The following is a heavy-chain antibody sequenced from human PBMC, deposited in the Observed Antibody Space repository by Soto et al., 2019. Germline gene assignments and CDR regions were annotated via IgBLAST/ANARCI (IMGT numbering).Heavy chain of an antibody. Sequence: GGSLRLSCAASGFTFDDYGMSWVRQAPGKGLEWVSGINWNGGSTGYAESVKGRFTISRDNSKNTLYLQMNSLRAEDMAVYYCAIAPYIVATGPDYWGQGTLVTVSS. D-gene: IGHD5-12*01. CDR2: INWNGGST. J-gene: IGHJ4*02. V-gene: IGHV3-20*04. CDR1: GFTFDDYG. CDR3: AIAPYIVATGPDY.